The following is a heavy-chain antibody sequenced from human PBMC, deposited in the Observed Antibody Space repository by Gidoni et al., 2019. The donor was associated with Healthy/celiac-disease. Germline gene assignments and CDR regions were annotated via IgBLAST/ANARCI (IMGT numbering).Heavy chain of an antibody. Sequence: SCTVSGGSISSSSYYWGWIRQPPGKGLEWIGSIYYSVSTYYHPSLKSRVTISVDTSKNQFSLKLSSVTAADTAVYYCASSIAVAPPHYWGQGTLVTVSS. CDR1: GGSISSSSYY. CDR2: IYYSVST. V-gene: IGHV4-39*01. J-gene: IGHJ4*02. D-gene: IGHD6-19*01. CDR3: ASSIAVAPPHY.